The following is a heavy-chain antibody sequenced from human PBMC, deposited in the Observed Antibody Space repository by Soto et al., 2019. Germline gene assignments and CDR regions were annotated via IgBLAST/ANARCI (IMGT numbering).Heavy chain of an antibody. CDR3: ANTVELYYYYGMDV. CDR1: GFTFSSYG. V-gene: IGHV3-30*18. J-gene: IGHJ6*02. D-gene: IGHD3-10*01. CDR2: ISYDGSNK. Sequence: GGSLRLSCAASGFTFSSYGMHWFRQAPGKGLEWVAVISYDGSNKYYADSVKGRFTISRDNSKNTLYLQMNSLRAEDTAVYYCANTVELYYYYGMDVWGQGTTVTVSS.